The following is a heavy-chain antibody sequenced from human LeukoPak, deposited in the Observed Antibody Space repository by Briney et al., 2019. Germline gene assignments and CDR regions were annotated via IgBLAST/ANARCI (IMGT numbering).Heavy chain of an antibody. Sequence: GGSLRLSCAASGFTFSSYGMHWVRQAPGKGLEWVAYIQYDGSNEQYADSVKGRFSISRDSSKNMLYLQMNSLRAEDTAVYYCAKDRCSNGIGCYYYYMDVWGKGTTVTISS. V-gene: IGHV3-30*02. J-gene: IGHJ6*03. D-gene: IGHD2-8*01. CDR1: GFTFSSYG. CDR3: AKDRCSNGIGCYYYYMDV. CDR2: IQYDGSNE.